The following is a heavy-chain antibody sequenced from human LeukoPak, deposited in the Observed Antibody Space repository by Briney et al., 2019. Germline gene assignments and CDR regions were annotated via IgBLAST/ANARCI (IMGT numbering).Heavy chain of an antibody. J-gene: IGHJ5*02. CDR3: ARTSRINMVLDP. CDR2: IYHGGST. D-gene: IGHD3-10*01. V-gene: IGHV4/OR15-8*01. CDR1: GGSISNTNW. Sequence: PSETLSLTCGVSGGSISNTNWWTWVRQPPGKGLEWIGEIYHGGSTNYNPSLKSRVTISVDKTKNQFSLKLSSVTAADTAVYYCARTSRINMVLDPWGQGTLVTVSS.